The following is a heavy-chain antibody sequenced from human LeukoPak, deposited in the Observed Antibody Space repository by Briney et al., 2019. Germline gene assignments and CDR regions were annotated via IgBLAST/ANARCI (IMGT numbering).Heavy chain of an antibody. CDR3: ARVSPLGVSVDY. V-gene: IGHV4-34*01. J-gene: IGHJ4*02. Sequence: SETLSLTCAVYGGSFSGYYWSWIRQPPGKGLEWIGEVNHSGSTNYNPSLKSRVTISVDTSKNQFSLKLSSVTAADTAVYYCARVSPLGVSVDYRGQGTLVTVSS. CDR1: GGSFSGYY. D-gene: IGHD6-13*01. CDR2: VNHSGST.